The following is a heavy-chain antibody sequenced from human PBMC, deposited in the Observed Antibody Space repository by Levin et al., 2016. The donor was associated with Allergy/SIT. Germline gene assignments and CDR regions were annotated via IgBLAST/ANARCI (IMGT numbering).Heavy chain of an antibody. Sequence: GGSLRLSCAASGFTFSSYAMSWVRQAPGEGLEWVSAINGGAGYTYYADSVKGRFTISRDNSKNTLYLQMNSLRAEDTAVYYCAKGRGETTVTTAGADYWGQGTLVTVSS. V-gene: IGHV3-23*01. CDR3: AKGRGETTVTTAGADY. J-gene: IGHJ4*02. D-gene: IGHD4-17*01. CDR1: GFTFSSYA. CDR2: INGGAGYT.